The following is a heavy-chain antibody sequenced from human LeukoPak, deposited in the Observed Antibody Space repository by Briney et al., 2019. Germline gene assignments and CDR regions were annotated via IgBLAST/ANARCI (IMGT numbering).Heavy chain of an antibody. CDR2: ISGSGGST. CDR3: AKDIGYCSSTSCWGLDY. CDR1: GFTFSTYA. D-gene: IGHD2-2*01. V-gene: IGHV3-23*01. J-gene: IGHJ4*02. Sequence: GGSLRLSCAVSGFTFSTYAMTWVRRAPGKGLEWVSAISGSGGSTYYADSVKGRFTISRDNSKNTLYLQMNSLRAEDTAVYYCAKDIGYCSSTSCWGLDYWGQGTLVTVSS.